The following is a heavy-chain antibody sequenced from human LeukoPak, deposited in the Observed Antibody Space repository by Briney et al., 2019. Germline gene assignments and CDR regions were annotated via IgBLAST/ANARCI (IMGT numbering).Heavy chain of an antibody. D-gene: IGHD2-2*02. Sequence: GGSPRLSCAASGFTFSSYSMNWVRQAPGKGLEWVSSISSSSSYIYYADSVKGRFTISRDNAKNSLYLQMNSLRAEDTAVYYCARDRPDIVVVPAAIIDAFDIWGQGTMVTVSS. CDR2: ISSSSSYI. CDR1: GFTFSSYS. V-gene: IGHV3-21*01. J-gene: IGHJ3*02. CDR3: ARDRPDIVVVPAAIIDAFDI.